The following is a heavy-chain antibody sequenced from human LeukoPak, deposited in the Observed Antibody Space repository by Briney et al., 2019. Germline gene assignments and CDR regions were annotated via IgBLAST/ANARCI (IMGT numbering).Heavy chain of an antibody. D-gene: IGHD1-20*01. CDR3: ARGGYNWKGAYMDV. V-gene: IGHV4-34*01. CDR2: INHSGST. J-gene: IGHJ6*03. Sequence: PSETLSLSCAVDGGSCSGYYWSLIRQPPGRGVEWIGEINHSGSTNYNPSLKRGVTISVDMSKNQFSLKLSSVTAADTAVYYCARGGYNWKGAYMDVWGKGTTVTVS. CDR1: GGSCSGYY.